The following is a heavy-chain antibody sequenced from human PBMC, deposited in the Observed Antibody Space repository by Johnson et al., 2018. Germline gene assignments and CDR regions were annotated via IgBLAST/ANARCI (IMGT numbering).Heavy chain of an antibody. CDR3: AIPSYYRVEGAFDI. CDR1: GGTFSSYA. CDR2: IIPIFGTA. Sequence: VQLVESGAEVKKPGSSVKVSCKASGGTFSSYAISWVRQAPGQGLEWMGGIIPIFGTANHAQKFQGRVMITSDESTGTAYMELSSLRSEDTAVYYCAIPSYYRVEGAFDIWGQGTMVTVSS. V-gene: IGHV1-69*01. J-gene: IGHJ3*02. D-gene: IGHD1-14*01.